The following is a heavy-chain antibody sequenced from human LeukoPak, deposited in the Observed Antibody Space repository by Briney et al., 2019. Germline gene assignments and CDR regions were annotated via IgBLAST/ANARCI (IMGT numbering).Heavy chain of an antibody. V-gene: IGHV1-8*02. D-gene: IGHD6-13*01. CDR1: GYTFTSYD. CDR2: MNPNSGNT. J-gene: IGHJ3*02. CDR3: ASGPDGSSWYVDAFDI. Sequence: ASVKVSCKASGYTFTSYDINWVRQATGQGLEWMGWMNPNSGNTGYAQKFQGRVTMTRNTSISTAYMELSSLRSEDTAVYYCASGPDGSSWYVDAFDIWGQGTMVTVSS.